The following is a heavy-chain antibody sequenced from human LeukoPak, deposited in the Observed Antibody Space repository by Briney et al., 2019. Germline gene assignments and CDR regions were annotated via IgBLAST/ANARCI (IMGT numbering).Heavy chain of an antibody. V-gene: IGHV4-39*01. Sequence: SETLSLTCTVSGGSISSSSYYWGWIRQPPGKGLEWIGSIYYSGSTYYNPSLKSRVTISVDTSKNQFSLKLSSVTAADTAVYYCARLRAAAARTFDYWGQGALVTVSS. CDR3: ARLRAAAARTFDY. J-gene: IGHJ4*02. D-gene: IGHD6-13*01. CDR2: IYYSGST. CDR1: GGSISSSSYY.